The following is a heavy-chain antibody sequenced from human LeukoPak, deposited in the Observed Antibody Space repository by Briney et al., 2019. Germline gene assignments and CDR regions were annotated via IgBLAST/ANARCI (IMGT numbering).Heavy chain of an antibody. J-gene: IGHJ4*02. D-gene: IGHD5-18*01. CDR3: ARGWKYRFGFYFDY. CDR1: GYTFTSYG. Sequence: ASVKVSCKASGYTFTSYGISWVRQAPGQRLEWVGWISGSKGKTIYAQKFQGRVTMATDTSTSTVYMEVRSLRSDDTAVYYCARGWKYRFGFYFDYWGQGTLVTVSS. CDR2: ISGSKGKT. V-gene: IGHV1-18*01.